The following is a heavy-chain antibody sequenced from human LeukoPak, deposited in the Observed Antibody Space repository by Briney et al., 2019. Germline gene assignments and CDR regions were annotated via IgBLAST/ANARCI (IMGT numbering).Heavy chain of an antibody. CDR1: RFTFSNYW. D-gene: IGHD3-3*01. J-gene: IGHJ5*02. Sequence: GGSLRLSCAASRFTFSNYWMHWVRQAPGKGLEWVSAISGSGGSTYYADSVKGRFTISRDNSKNTLYLQMNSLRAEDTAVYYCAKDGDYDFWSGYQNWFDPWGQGTLVTVSS. CDR2: ISGSGGST. CDR3: AKDGDYDFWSGYQNWFDP. V-gene: IGHV3-23*01.